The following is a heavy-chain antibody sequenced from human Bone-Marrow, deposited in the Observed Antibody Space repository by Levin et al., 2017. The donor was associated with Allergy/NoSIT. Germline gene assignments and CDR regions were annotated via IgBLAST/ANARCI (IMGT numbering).Heavy chain of an antibody. V-gene: IGHV3-74*01. CDR1: GFALTSVW. CDR2: ISENGRTI. D-gene: IGHD5-12*01. CDR3: ATVVPSKAVAFDV. J-gene: IGHJ3*01. Sequence: PGGSLRLSCKASGFALTSVWMHWVRQVPGKGLVWVSRISENGRTINYADFVRGRFTISRDDAKNILYLQMNSLTDEDTALYYCATVVPSKAVAFDVWGQGTMVTV.